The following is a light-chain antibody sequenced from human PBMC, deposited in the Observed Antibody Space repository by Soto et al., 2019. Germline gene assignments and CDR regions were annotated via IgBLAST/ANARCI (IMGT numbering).Light chain of an antibody. J-gene: IGLJ1*01. CDR3: SSYTSSSYTSSTTLYV. Sequence: QSALTQPASVSGSPGQSITISCTGTSNDIGSYNYVSWYQQYPGKAPKLMIFDVSNRPSGVSNRFSGSKSGNTASLTISGLQAEDEADYYSSSYTSSSYTSSTTLYVFGTGTKLTVL. V-gene: IGLV2-14*01. CDR2: DVS. CDR1: SNDIGSYNY.